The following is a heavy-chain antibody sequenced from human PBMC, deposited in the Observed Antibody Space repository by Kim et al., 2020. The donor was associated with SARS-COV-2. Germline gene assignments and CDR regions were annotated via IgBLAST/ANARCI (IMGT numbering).Heavy chain of an antibody. V-gene: IGHV1-2*02. CDR2: GT. CDR3: AGGGGGSPDY. Sequence: GTKYAQRCQGRVTMTRDTSISTAYMELSSLRSDDTAVYYCAGGGGGSPDYWGQGTLVTVSS. D-gene: IGHD2-15*01. J-gene: IGHJ4*02.